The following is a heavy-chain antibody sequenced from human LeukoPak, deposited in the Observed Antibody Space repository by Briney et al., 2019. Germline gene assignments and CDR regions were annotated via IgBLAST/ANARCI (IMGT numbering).Heavy chain of an antibody. CDR2: IYNNGKT. Sequence: PSETLSLTCTVSGGSMNRFYWSWIRQSPGKGLEWIGYIYNNGKTNYKASLRCRVSISVNSSKNRFSLKMTSVTGADTAVYFCARGPCGDHADGFDFWGQGALVTVSS. CDR1: GGSMNRFY. V-gene: IGHV4-59*13. CDR3: ARGPCGDHADGFDF. J-gene: IGHJ4*02. D-gene: IGHD4-17*01.